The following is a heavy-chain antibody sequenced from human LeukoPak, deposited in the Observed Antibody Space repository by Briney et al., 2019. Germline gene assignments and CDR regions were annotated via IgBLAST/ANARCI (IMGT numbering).Heavy chain of an antibody. CDR3: AKQTFYSGSSQLDY. D-gene: IGHD1-26*01. CDR2: ISGRGDNT. Sequence: HPGGSLRLSCVASGFTFNNYAMSWVRQAPGKGLEWVSAISGRGDNTYYADSVKGRFTISRDKYKNMLYLQMNSLRDDDTAVYYCAKQTFYSGSSQLDYWGQGTLVTVSS. J-gene: IGHJ4*02. V-gene: IGHV3-23*01. CDR1: GFTFNNYA.